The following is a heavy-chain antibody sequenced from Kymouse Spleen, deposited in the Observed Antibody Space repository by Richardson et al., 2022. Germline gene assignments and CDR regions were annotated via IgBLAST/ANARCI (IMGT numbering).Heavy chain of an antibody. J-gene: IGHJ4*02. Sequence: EVQLVESGGGLVQPGRSLRLSCAASGFTFDDYAMHWVRQAPGKGLEWVSGISWNSGSIGYADSVKGRFTISRDNAKNSLYLQMNSLRAEDTALYYCAKEYYDILTGSLTTGAREPWSPSPQ. CDR3: AKEYYDILTGSLTT. CDR2: ISWNSGSI. V-gene: IGHV3-9*01. CDR1: GFTFDDYA. D-gene: IGHD3-9*01.